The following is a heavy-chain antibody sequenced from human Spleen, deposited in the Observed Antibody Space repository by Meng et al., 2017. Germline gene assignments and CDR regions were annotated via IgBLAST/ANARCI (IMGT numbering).Heavy chain of an antibody. D-gene: IGHD3-9*01. CDR2: IYSGGTT. CDR3: VRVYYDILTGYYYFDY. Sequence: GESLKISCAASGLTFSSYTMHWVRQAPGKGLEWVSFIYSGGTTYYADSVKGRFTISRDNSKNTLYLQMNSLRAEDTAVYYCVRVYYDILTGYYYFDYWGQGTLVTVSS. V-gene: IGHV3-66*02. CDR1: GLTFSSYT. J-gene: IGHJ4*02.